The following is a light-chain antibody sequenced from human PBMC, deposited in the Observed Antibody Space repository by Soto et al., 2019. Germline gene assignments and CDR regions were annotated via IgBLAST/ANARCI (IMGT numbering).Light chain of an antibody. V-gene: IGLV2-14*01. CDR2: EVI. Sequence: QSALTQPASVSGSPGQSITISCTGTEVGAHRFVSWYQQVPGTAPKLLIYEVIKRPSGISPRFSGSKAGNTASLTISGLQAEDEADYFCSTYTSASTSFGRGTKLTVL. J-gene: IGLJ2*01. CDR1: EVGAHRF. CDR3: STYTSASTS.